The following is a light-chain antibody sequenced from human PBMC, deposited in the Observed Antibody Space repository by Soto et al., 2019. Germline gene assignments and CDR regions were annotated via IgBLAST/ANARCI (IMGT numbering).Light chain of an antibody. CDR1: HDITSS. V-gene: IGKV1-8*01. Sequence: AIRMTQFPSSFSASIGDRVTITCRASHDITSSLAWYQHIQGRAPKLLISGASKLQFGVPSRFSGSGSGTDFTLTISSLQSEDFATYYRQHYYSSPPTFGQGTRVEMK. CDR3: QHYYSSPPT. J-gene: IGKJ1*01. CDR2: GAS.